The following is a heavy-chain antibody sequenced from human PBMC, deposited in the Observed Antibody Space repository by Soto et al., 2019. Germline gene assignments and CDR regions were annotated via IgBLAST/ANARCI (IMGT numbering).Heavy chain of an antibody. CDR3: ARGQQLYYYYNMDV. J-gene: IGHJ6*03. D-gene: IGHD6-13*01. Sequence: SETLSLTCTVSGGSISSYYLSWIRQPPGKGLEWIGYIYYSGNTNYNPSLKSRVTISIDTSKNQFSLKLSSVTAADTAVYYCARGQQLYYYYNMDVWGQGTTVTVSS. V-gene: IGHV4-59*01. CDR2: IYYSGNT. CDR1: GGSISSYY.